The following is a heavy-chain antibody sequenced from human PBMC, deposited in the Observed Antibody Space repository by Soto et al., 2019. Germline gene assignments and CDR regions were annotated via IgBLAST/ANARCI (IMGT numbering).Heavy chain of an antibody. V-gene: IGHV3-23*01. J-gene: IGHJ6*02. CDR2: ISGSGGST. CDR1: GFTFSNYA. CDR3: AKAGTYYYGSGASYYYYGMDV. D-gene: IGHD3-10*01. Sequence: GGSLRLSCAASGFTFSNYAMSWVRQAPGKGLEWVSAISGSGGSTYYADSVKGRFTISRDNSKNTLYLQMNSLRAEDTAVYYCAKAGTYYYGSGASYYYYGMDVWGQGTTVTVSS.